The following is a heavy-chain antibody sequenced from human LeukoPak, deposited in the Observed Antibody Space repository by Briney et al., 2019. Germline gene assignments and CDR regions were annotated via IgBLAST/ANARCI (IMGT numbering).Heavy chain of an antibody. V-gene: IGHV1-8*01. CDR2: MNPNSGNT. J-gene: IGHJ4*02. Sequence: ASVKVSFEASGYTFTSYDINWVRQATGQWLEWMGWMNPNSGNTGYAQKFQGRVTMTRNTSISTAYMELSSLRSEDTAVYYCARGQTYYYGSGSSHLFWGQGTLVTVSS. D-gene: IGHD3-10*01. CDR1: GYTFTSYD. CDR3: ARGQTYYYGSGSSHLF.